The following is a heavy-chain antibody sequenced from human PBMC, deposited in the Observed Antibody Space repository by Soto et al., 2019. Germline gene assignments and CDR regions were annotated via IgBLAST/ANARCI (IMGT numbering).Heavy chain of an antibody. V-gene: IGHV3-48*03. CDR1: GFTFDNYE. Sequence: GGSLRLSCAASGFTFDNYEMNWVRQAPGKGLEWVSYISSSGSMMYYADSVKGRFTISRDNAQNSLYLEMNSLRAEDTAVYYCAKSRDAYNFYFYYGMDVWGQGTSVTVSS. D-gene: IGHD1-1*01. CDR3: AKSRDAYNFYFYYGMDV. CDR2: ISSSGSMM. J-gene: IGHJ6*02.